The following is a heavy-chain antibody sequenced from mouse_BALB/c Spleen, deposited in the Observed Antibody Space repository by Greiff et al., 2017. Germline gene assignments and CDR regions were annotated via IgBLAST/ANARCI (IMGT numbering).Heavy chain of an antibody. V-gene: IGHV1-4*02. J-gene: IGHJ2*01. CDR2: INPSSGYT. D-gene: IGHD2-4*01. CDR1: GHPFTSYT. CDR3: APIYYDYDDYFDY. Sequence: QVQLQQSAAELARPGASVKMSCKASGHPFTSYTMHWVKQRPGQGLELIGYINPSSGYTEYNQKFKDKTTLTADKSSSTAYMQLSSLTSEDSAVYYCAPIYYDYDDYFDYWGQGTTLTVSS.